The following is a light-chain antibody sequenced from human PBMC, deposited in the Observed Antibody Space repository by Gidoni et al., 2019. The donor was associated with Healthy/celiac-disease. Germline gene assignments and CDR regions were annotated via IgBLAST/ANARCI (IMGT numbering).Light chain of an antibody. Sequence: DIQMTQSQSSLSSSVVDRVTITCRASQGISNYLAWYQPKPGKVPKLLIYAASTLQSVVPSRFCGSGSGTDFTLTISRLQPEDVATYYCQKYNSSPPWTFGQXTQVEIK. CDR2: AAS. CDR3: QKYNSSPPWT. CDR1: QGISNY. J-gene: IGKJ1*01. V-gene: IGKV1-27*01.